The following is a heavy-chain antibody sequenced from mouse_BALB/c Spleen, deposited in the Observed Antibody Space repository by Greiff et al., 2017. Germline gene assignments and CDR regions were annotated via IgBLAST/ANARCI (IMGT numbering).Heavy chain of an antibody. V-gene: IGHV5-17*02. D-gene: IGHD1-1*01. CDR1: GFTFSSFG. CDR3: ARPYYYGSSSWFAY. Sequence: EVMLVESGGGLVQPGGSRKLSCAASGFTFSSFGMHWVRQAPEKGLEWVAYISSGSSTIYYADTVKGRFTISRDNPKNTLFLQMTSLRSEDTAMYYCARPYYYGSSSWFAYWGQGTLVTVSA. CDR2: ISSGSSTI. J-gene: IGHJ3*01.